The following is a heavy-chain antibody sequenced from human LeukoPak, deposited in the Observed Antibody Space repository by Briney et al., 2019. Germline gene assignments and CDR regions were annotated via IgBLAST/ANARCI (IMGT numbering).Heavy chain of an antibody. CDR2: ISWNSGSI. J-gene: IGHJ4*02. D-gene: IGHD2-2*02. CDR1: GFIFDDYA. CDR3: ARAIGVTCISTSCYSFDY. Sequence: GGSLRLSCVASGFIFDDYAIHWARQAPGKGLEWVSGISWNSGSIGYADSVKGRFTISRDNAKNSLYLQMNSLRTEDTALYYCARAIGVTCISTSCYSFDYWGQGTLVTVSS. V-gene: IGHV3-9*01.